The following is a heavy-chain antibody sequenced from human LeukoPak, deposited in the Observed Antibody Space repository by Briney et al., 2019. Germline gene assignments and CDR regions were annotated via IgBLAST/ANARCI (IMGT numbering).Heavy chain of an antibody. D-gene: IGHD3/OR15-3a*01. CDR1: GYTFTGYY. CDR2: INPNSGGT. Sequence: ASVKVSCKASGYTFTGYYMHWVRQAPGQGLEWMGWINPNSGGTNYAQKFQGRVTMTRDTSISTAYMELSRLRSDDTAVYFCAREGLDGTPLGYWGQGTLVTVSS. CDR3: AREGLDGTPLGY. J-gene: IGHJ4*02. V-gene: IGHV1-2*02.